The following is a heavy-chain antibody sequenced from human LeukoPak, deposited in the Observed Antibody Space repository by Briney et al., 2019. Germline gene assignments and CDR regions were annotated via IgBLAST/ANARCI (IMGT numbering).Heavy chain of an antibody. J-gene: IGHJ4*02. CDR3: ERDGAWCVRGIVY. D-gene: IGHD2-8*02. CDR1: GFTFSSYA. Sequence: GRSLRLSCAASGFTFSSYAMNWVRQAPGKGLEWVSDISWNSSSIYYADSVKGRFTISRDNAKNSLYLQMNSLRAEDTALYYCERDGAWCVRGIVYWGERTLVTVSS. V-gene: IGHV3-9*01. CDR2: ISWNSSSI.